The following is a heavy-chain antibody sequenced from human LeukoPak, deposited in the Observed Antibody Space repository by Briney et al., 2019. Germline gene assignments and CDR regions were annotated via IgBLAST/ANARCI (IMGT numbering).Heavy chain of an antibody. Sequence: SETLSLTCAVYGGSFSGYYWSWIRQPPGKGLEWIGEINHSGSTNYNPSLKSRVTISVDTSKNRFSLKLSSVTAADTAVYYCARLWELDDYWGQGTLVTVSS. CDR3: ARLWELDDY. V-gene: IGHV4-34*01. J-gene: IGHJ4*02. CDR1: GGSFSGYY. D-gene: IGHD1-26*01. CDR2: INHSGST.